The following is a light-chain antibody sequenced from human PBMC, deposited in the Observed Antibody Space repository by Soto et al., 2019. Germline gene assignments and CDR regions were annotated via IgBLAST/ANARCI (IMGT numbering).Light chain of an antibody. CDR2: GAS. J-gene: IGKJ5*01. V-gene: IGKV3D-15*01. Sequence: TVLTKSPSTRSVSQEERATLSCIACQTVGSNLAWYQQKPGQAPRLLIYGASTRASDTPARFSGSGSVTEFALTISSLQSEDFAVYYCQQYTTWPITFGQGTRLEI. CDR3: QQYTTWPIT. CDR1: QTVGSN.